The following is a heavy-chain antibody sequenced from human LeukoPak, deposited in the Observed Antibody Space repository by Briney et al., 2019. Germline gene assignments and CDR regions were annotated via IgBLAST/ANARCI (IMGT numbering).Heavy chain of an antibody. CDR2: IIPILGIA. D-gene: IGHD2-8*02. CDR3: ARDALVASLDY. Sequence: SVKVSCKASGGTFSSYAISWVRRAPGQGLEWMGRIIPILGIANYAQKFQGRVTITADKSTSTAYMELSSLRSEDTAVYYCARDALVASLDYWGQGTLVTVSS. V-gene: IGHV1-69*04. J-gene: IGHJ4*02. CDR1: GGTFSSYA.